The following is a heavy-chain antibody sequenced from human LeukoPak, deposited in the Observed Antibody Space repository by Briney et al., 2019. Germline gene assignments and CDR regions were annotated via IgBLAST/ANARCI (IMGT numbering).Heavy chain of an antibody. J-gene: IGHJ5*02. D-gene: IGHD6-19*01. CDR1: GGSINSGTYY. Sequence: SETLSLTCTVSGGSINSGTYYWTWIRQPAGKGLEWIGRISTSGSTNYKPSLRSRVTISVDAPKNQFSLKLGSVTAADTAVYYCARGQARLAWFDPWGQGTLVTVSS. CDR2: ISTSGST. V-gene: IGHV4-61*02. CDR3: ARGQARLAWFDP.